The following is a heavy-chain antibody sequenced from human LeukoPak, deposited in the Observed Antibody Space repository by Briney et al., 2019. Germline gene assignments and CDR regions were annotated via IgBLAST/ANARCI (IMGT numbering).Heavy chain of an antibody. CDR1: GFTFDNFG. D-gene: IGHD1-14*01. CDR3: ARDWGRKYFDY. J-gene: IGHJ4*02. V-gene: IGHV3-21*01. CDR2: ISSRGDKI. Sequence: GGSLRLSCAASGFTFDNFGINCVRQAPGKGLEWVSFISSRGDKIYYGDAVKGRFTISRDNAKNSLYLQVNGLRAEDTAVYYCARDWGRKYFDYWGQGTLVTVSS.